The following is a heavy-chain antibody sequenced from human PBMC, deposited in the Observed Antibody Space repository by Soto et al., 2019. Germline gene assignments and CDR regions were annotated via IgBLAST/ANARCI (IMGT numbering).Heavy chain of an antibody. V-gene: IGHV3-30*18. Sequence: QVQLVESGGGVVQPGRSLRLSCAASGFTFNSYGMHWVRQAPGKGLEWVAVISYDGSNKYYADSVKGRFTISRDNSKNTLYLQMNSLRAEDTAVYYCAKDRGYLDYWGQGTLVTVSS. J-gene: IGHJ4*02. CDR1: GFTFNSYG. CDR2: ISYDGSNK. CDR3: AKDRGYLDY.